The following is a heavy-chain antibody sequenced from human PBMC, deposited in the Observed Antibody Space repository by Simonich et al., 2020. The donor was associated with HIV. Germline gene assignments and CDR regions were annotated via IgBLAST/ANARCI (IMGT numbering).Heavy chain of an antibody. D-gene: IGHD6-13*01. CDR1: GFTFDDYA. CDR3: AKAFSSSWYGDAFDI. J-gene: IGHJ3*02. Sequence: VQLVESGGGVVQPGRSLRLSCAASGFTFDDYAMHWVRQAPGKGLEWVSGISWNSGSIGYADSVKGRFTISRDNAKNSLYLQMNSLRAEDTALYYCAKAFSSSWYGDAFDIWGQGTMVTVSS. V-gene: IGHV3-9*01. CDR2: ISWNSGSI.